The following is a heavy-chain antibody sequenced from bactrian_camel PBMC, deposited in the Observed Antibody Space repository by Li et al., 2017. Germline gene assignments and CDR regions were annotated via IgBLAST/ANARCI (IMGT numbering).Heavy chain of an antibody. CDR2: IYTGGRRT. CDR1: GSASSNRRFC. J-gene: IGHJ4*01. D-gene: IGHD5*01. Sequence: QVQLVESGGGPVQAGGSLRLSCTISGSASSNRRFCMAWFRQAPGEERVGVAAIYTGGRRTRYADSVKGRFTISQDNAKNSLYLQMDNLKPEDTAVYYCAAGGVIDGGPKCFQGGIWGRGTQVTVS. CDR3: AAGGVIDGGPKCFQGGI. V-gene: IGHV3S1*01.